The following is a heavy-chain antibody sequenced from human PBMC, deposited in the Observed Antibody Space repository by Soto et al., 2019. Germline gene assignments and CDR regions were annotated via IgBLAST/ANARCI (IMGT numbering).Heavy chain of an antibody. CDR3: ARLVYDTRLNYMYFDF. J-gene: IGHJ4*02. CDR2: IFHDGTA. V-gene: IGHV4-4*02. D-gene: IGHD3-10*01. CDR1: CVSIISGNW. Sequence: PSETLSLTCAFSCVSIISGNWWTWVRQSPQRGLEYIGEIFHDGTANYYPSFERRVAISVDTSKNQFSLKLTSVTAADTAIYFCARLVYDTRLNYMYFDFWGQGTLVP.